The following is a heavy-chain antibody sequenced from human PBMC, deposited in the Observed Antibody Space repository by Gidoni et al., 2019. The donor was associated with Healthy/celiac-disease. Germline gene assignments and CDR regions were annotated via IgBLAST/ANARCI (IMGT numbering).Heavy chain of an antibody. CDR1: GGSFSGYY. CDR2: TNHSGST. J-gene: IGHJ4*02. D-gene: IGHD3-10*01. CDR3: ARGQAGSGSYCLDY. Sequence: QVQLQQWGAGLSKPSETLSRTCAVYGGSFSGYYWSWIRQPPGKGLEWIGETNHSGSTNYNPSLKCRVTISVDTSKNQFSLKLSSVTAADTAVYYCARGQAGSGSYCLDYWGQGTLVTVSS. V-gene: IGHV4-34*01.